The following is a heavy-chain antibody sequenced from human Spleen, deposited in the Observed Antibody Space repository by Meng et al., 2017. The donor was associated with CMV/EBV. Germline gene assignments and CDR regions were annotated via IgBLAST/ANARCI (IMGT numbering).Heavy chain of an antibody. V-gene: IGHV2-26*01. D-gene: IGHD2-15*01. CDR1: GFALSNIRMG. CDR2: IFANDEE. J-gene: IGHJ4*02. CDR3: ARCLGYCRD. Sequence: SGPTLVKPTETLTLTCTVSGFALSNIRMGVSWVRQPPGKALEWLANIFANDEESYSTSLRSRLTISKDASKSQVVLTMTNMDPVDTATYYCARCLGYCRDWGQGTLVTVSS.